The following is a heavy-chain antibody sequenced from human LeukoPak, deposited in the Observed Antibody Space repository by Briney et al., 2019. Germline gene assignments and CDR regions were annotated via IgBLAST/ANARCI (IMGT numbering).Heavy chain of an antibody. J-gene: IGHJ4*02. CDR2: IFYSGST. Sequence: SETLSLTCTVSSGSISTSNYYWGWVRQPPGKALEWIGNIFYSGSTYYSPSLKSRVTISVDTSKNQFSLKLSSVTAADTAVYYCARDRGYCSSTSCGALDYWGQGTLVTVSS. CDR1: SGSISTSNYY. CDR3: ARDRGYCSSTSCGALDY. V-gene: IGHV4-39*07. D-gene: IGHD2-2*01.